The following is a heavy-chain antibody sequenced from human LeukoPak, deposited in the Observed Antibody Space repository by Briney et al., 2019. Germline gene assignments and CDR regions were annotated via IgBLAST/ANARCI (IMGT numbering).Heavy chain of an antibody. CDR1: GGSISSGHYN. J-gene: IGHJ3*02. V-gene: IGHV4-61*02. CDR2: IYPSGNT. D-gene: IGHD3-3*01. Sequence: SQTLSLTCTVSGGSISSGHYNWNWIRQPAGKGLEWIGRIYPSGNTNYNPSFKSRVTISVDTSKNQFSLKLSSVTAADTAVYYCARSGVEYYDFWSGYSDAFDIWGQGTMVTVSS. CDR3: ARSGVEYYDFWSGYSDAFDI.